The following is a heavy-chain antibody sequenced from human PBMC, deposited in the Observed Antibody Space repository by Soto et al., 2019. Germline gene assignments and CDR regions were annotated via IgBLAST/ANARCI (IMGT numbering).Heavy chain of an antibody. CDR1: GCTFSSYG. Sequence: QVQLVESGGGVVQPGRSLRLSCAASGCTFSSYGMHWVRQAPGKGLEWVAVISYDGSNKYYADSVKGRFTISRDNSKNTLYLQMNSLRAEDTAVYYCAKDGTWELLRYTFDYWGQGTLVTVSS. CDR3: AKDGTWELLRYTFDY. CDR2: ISYDGSNK. V-gene: IGHV3-30*18. D-gene: IGHD1-26*01. J-gene: IGHJ4*02.